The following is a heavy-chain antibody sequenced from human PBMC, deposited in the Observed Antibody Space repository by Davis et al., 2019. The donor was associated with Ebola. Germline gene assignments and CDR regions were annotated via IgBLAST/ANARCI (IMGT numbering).Heavy chain of an antibody. V-gene: IGHV3-20*01. D-gene: IGHD3-10*01. CDR3: ARDVGGWFDP. CDR1: GFIFSSFV. Sequence: GESLKISCAASGFIFSSFVIHWVRQAPEKGLEWVSGINWNGGSTGYADSVKGRFTISRDNAKNSLYLQMNSLRAEDTALYHCARDVGGWFDPWGQGTLVTVSS. CDR2: INWNGGST. J-gene: IGHJ5*02.